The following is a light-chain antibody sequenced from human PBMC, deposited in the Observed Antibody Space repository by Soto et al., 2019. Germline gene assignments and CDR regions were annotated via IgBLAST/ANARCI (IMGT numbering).Light chain of an antibody. CDR3: QQYGSSTWT. Sequence: EIVLTQSPGTLYLSPGERATLSCRASQSVSSSYLAWYQQKPGQAPRVLIYGASSRATGIPDRFSGSGSGTDFTLTIRRLEPEDFAVYYCQQYGSSTWTFGQGTKVEIK. CDR1: QSVSSSY. CDR2: GAS. J-gene: IGKJ1*01. V-gene: IGKV3-20*01.